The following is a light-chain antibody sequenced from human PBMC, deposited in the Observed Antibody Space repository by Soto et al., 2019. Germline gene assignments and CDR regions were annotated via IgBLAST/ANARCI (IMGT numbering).Light chain of an antibody. Sequence: QSVLTQPASVSGSPGQSITISCSGTGSDIGSYDHVAWYQQFPVKSPKLIIYDVSDRPSRISSRFSGSKSANTASLTISGLQAEDADLYYCSSYTSTTTGRFVFGTGTKVAVL. J-gene: IGLJ1*01. CDR2: DVS. CDR3: SSYTSTTTGRFV. CDR1: GSDIGSYDH. V-gene: IGLV2-14*03.